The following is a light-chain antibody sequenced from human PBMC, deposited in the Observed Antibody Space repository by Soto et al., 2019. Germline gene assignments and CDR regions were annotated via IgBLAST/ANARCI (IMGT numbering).Light chain of an antibody. CDR2: AAS. V-gene: IGKV1-39*01. CDR3: QQSYSTPSIT. J-gene: IGKJ5*01. CDR1: QSISSY. Sequence: DIQMTQSPSPLSASVGDRVTITCRASQSISSYLNWYQQKPGKAPKPLIFAASSLQSGVPSRFSGSGSGTDFTLTIRRLQPEAFATYSGQQSYSTPSITSGPGTRLEI.